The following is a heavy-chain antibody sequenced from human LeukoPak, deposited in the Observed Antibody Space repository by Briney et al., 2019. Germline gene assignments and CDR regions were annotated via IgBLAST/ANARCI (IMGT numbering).Heavy chain of an antibody. CDR3: ARTSTRDGYRYFDY. D-gene: IGHD5-24*01. CDR1: GFTFNSYY. V-gene: IGHV3-7*04. J-gene: IGHJ4*02. CDR2: IKPDGSDE. Sequence: GGSLRLSCAASGFTFNSYYMTWVRQAPGKGLEWVANIKPDGSDEYYVDSVKGRFTISRDNGKNSLYLQMNSLRAEDTAVYHCARTSTRDGYRYFDYWGQGALVTVSS.